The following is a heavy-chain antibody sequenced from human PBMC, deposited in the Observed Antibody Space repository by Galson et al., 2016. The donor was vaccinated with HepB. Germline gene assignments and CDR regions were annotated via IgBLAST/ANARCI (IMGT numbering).Heavy chain of an antibody. CDR1: GFSFDSYW. D-gene: IGHD6-25*01. Sequence: SLRLSCAASGFSFDSYWMAWLRQAPGKGLEWVANIKQDQILQYYLDSVKGRFTVSRDNSKNTLFLQMNSLRAEDTALYFCARMATAASILWYFDLWGRGTLVTVSS. J-gene: IGHJ2*01. V-gene: IGHV3-7*01. CDR3: ARMATAASILWYFDL. CDR2: IKQDQILQ.